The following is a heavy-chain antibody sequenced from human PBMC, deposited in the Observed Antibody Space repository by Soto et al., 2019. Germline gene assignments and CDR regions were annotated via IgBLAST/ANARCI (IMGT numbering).Heavy chain of an antibody. CDR2: IYYSGST. Sequence: QVQLQESGPGLVKPSETLSLTCTVSGGSVSSGSYYWSWIRQPPGKGLEWIGYIYYSGSTNYNPSPKSRLTIPVDTSQDPSSLQLSSVPAADTAVYYCASGIEGWYPGRYCYGMEVWGHGTTVTVSS. CDR3: ASGIEGWYPGRYCYGMEV. D-gene: IGHD6-13*01. J-gene: IGHJ6*02. CDR1: GGSVSSGSYY. V-gene: IGHV4-61*01.